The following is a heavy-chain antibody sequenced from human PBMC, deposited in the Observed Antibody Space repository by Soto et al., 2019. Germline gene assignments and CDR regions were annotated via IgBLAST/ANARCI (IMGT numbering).Heavy chain of an antibody. CDR2: ISYDGSNK. D-gene: IGHD2-15*01. Sequence: QVQLVESGGGVVQPGRSLRLSCAASGFTFSSYGMHWVRQAPGKGLEWVAVISYDGSNKYYADSVKGRFTISRDNSKNTLYLQMNSLGAEDTAVYYCAKARSGGRYAIHYYGMDVWGQGTTVTVSS. CDR3: AKARSGGRYAIHYYGMDV. V-gene: IGHV3-30*18. J-gene: IGHJ6*02. CDR1: GFTFSSYG.